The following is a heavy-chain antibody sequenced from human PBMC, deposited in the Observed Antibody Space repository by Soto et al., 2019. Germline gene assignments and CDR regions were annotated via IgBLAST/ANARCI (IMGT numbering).Heavy chain of an antibody. D-gene: IGHD2-21*02. CDR3: GFLAVSTAMRSAFDL. J-gene: IGHJ3*01. V-gene: IGHV1-69*01. CDR2: LIPLFGTP. CDR1: GGTFSNYA. Sequence: QVQLVQSGAEVKKPGSSVKVSCAASGGTFSNYALNWVRQAPGQGLEWMGGLIPLFGTPIYPQPFQGRVTITADESTSTAYMELTNLRSDDTAVYYCGFLAVSTAMRSAFDLWGQGTLVTVSS.